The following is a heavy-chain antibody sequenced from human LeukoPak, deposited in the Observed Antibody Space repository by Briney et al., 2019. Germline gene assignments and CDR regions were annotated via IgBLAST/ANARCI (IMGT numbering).Heavy chain of an antibody. D-gene: IGHD6-13*01. Sequence: ASVKVSCKASGYTFTGYYMYWVRQAPGQGLEWMGWINPNSGGTNYAQKFQGRVTMTRDTSISTAYMELSRLRSDDTAVYYCARAPAAAGTSLYYYYYYMDVWGKGTTVTISS. CDR1: GYTFTGYY. CDR2: INPNSGGT. CDR3: ARAPAAAGTSLYYYYYYMDV. V-gene: IGHV1-2*02. J-gene: IGHJ6*03.